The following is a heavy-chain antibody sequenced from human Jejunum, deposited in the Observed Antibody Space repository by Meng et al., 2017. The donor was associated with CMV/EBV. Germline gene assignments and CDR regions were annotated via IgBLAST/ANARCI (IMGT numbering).Heavy chain of an antibody. V-gene: IGHV2-70*20. Sequence: NSRRGGSWVRQPPGKALERLALIDWDDNKYESASLKTRLTVSKDTSKNQVVLTMNNMDPVDTGTYYGARMPLYSGFDYGMDVWGQGTTVTVSS. CDR3: ARMPLYSGFDYGMDV. CDR2: IDWDDNK. D-gene: IGHD5-12*01. CDR1: NSRRG. J-gene: IGHJ6*02.